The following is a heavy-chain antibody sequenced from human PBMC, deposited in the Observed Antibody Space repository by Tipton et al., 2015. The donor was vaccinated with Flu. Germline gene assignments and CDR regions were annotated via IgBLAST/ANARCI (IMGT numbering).Heavy chain of an antibody. Sequence: QVQLVQSGAEVKKPGASVKVSCKASGYTFTTYGISWVRQAPGQGLEWMGWIRGYNGNTKYAQELQGRVTMTTDTFTSTAYMELRSLRSDDTAVYYCARRDYSNYVSEPKNWFDPWGQGTLVTVSS. D-gene: IGHD4-11*01. CDR1: GYTFTTYG. CDR3: ARRDYSNYVSEPKNWFDP. J-gene: IGHJ5*02. CDR2: IRGYNGNT. V-gene: IGHV1-18*01.